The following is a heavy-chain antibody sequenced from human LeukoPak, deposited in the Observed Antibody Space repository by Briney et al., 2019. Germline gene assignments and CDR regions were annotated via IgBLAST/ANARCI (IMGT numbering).Heavy chain of an antibody. CDR2: ISTYNGNT. V-gene: IGHV1-18*01. Sequence: ASVKVSCKASGYTFTKYGITWVRQAPGQGLECMGWISTYNGNTNYAQKLQGRVTMTTDTSTSTAYMELRSLISDDAAVYYCARGDDYGDYWGLYWGQGTLDTVSS. J-gene: IGHJ4*02. CDR1: GYTFTKYG. CDR3: ARGDDYGDYWGLY. D-gene: IGHD4-17*01.